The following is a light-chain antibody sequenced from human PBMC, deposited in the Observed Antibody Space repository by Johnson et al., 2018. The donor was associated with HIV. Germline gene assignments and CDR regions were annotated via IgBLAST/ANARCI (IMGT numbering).Light chain of an antibody. CDR3: GTWDSSLSAV. J-gene: IGLJ1*01. CDR2: ENG. CDR1: SSNIGNNY. Sequence: QAVLTQPPSVSAAPGQKVTISCSGSSSNIGNNYVSWYQQLPGAAPKLLIYENGNRPSGIPDRFSGSKSGTSATLGITGLQTGDEADYYCGTWDSSLSAVFGTGTKVTVL. V-gene: IGLV1-51*02.